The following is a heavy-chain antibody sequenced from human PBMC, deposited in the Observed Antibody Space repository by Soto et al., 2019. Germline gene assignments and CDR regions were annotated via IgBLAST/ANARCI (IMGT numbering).Heavy chain of an antibody. CDR3: ARGHSINGTARDRPSFDN. J-gene: IGHJ4*02. V-gene: IGHV4-34*01. Sequence: QVQVQQWGAGLSKPSQTLSLTCAVQGGSFSGYYWTWIRQPPGAGLEGIGELNHSGGTSYNPSLKSRVTISEDSSKNQFSLKLTAVPAADTSVYFCARGHSINGTARDRPSFDNLGQGTLVTVSS. D-gene: IGHD1-7*01. CDR1: GGSFSGYY. CDR2: LNHSGGT.